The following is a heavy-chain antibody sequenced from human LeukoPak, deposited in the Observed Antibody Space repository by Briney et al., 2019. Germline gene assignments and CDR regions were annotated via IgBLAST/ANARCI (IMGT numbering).Heavy chain of an antibody. V-gene: IGHV4-59*08. D-gene: IGHD3-22*01. CDR3: ARQSYDSSGYYGWFDP. J-gene: IGHJ5*02. CDR1: GGSISSYY. CDR2: IYYSGST. Sequence: SETLSLTCTVSGGSISSYYWSWIRQPPGKGLEWIGYIYYSGSTNYNPSLKSRVTISVDTSKNQFSLKLSSVTAADTAVYYCARQSYDSSGYYGWFDPWGQGTLVTVSS.